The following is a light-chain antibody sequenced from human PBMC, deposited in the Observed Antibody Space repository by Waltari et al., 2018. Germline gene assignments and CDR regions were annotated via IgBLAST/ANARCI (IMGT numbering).Light chain of an antibody. CDR3: QSYDNRLSYV. CDR2: ASN. J-gene: IGLJ1*01. CDR1: SSHFAHLD. V-gene: IGLV1-40*01. Sequence: QSLLTQPPSVSGAPGQRVTISCTGSSSHFAHLDVHWYHKLPGQAPKLLIFASNNRPSGVPDRFSGSKSGTSASLAITGLQPEDEGDYYCQSYDNRLSYVFGSGTKVTVL.